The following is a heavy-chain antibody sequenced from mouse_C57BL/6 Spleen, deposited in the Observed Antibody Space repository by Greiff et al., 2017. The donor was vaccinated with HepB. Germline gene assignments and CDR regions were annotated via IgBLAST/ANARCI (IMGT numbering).Heavy chain of an antibody. V-gene: IGHV1-80*01. Sequence: QVQLQQSGAELVKPGASVKISCKASGYAFSSYWMNWVKQRPGKGLEWIGQIYPGDGDTNYNGKFKGKATLTADKSSSTAYMQLSSLTSEDSAVYFCARWGGYYLAWFAYWGQGTLVTVSA. J-gene: IGHJ3*01. CDR2: IYPGDGDT. CDR1: GYAFSSYW. CDR3: ARWGGYYLAWFAY. D-gene: IGHD2-3*01.